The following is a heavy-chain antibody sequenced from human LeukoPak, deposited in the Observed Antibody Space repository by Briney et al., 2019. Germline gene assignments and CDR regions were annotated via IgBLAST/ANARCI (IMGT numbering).Heavy chain of an antibody. CDR1: GFTFRIYG. J-gene: IGHJ4*02. Sequence: PGGSLRLSCAASGFTFRIYGMNWVRQAPGKGPEWLSVFNGGGWYSNHADSVKGRFTMSRDTSKNTVYLQMDSLRVEDTAVYYCAREDARDGGYFDYWAQGTLVTVSS. V-gene: IGHV3-23*01. CDR3: AREDARDGGYFDY. CDR2: FNGGGWYS. D-gene: IGHD3-16*01.